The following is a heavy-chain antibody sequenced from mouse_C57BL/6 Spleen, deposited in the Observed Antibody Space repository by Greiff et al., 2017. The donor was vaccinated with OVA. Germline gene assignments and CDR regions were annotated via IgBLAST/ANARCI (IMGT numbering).Heavy chain of an antibody. D-gene: IGHD1-1*01. J-gene: IGHJ4*01. Sequence: EVHLVESGGGLVKPGGSLKLSCAASGFTFSDYGMHWVRQAPEKGLEWVAYISSGSSTIYYADTVKGRFTISRDNAKNTLCLQMTSLRSEDTAMYYCAKVPLYYGSSDYAMDYWGQGTSVTVSS. CDR2: ISSGSSTI. CDR3: AKVPLYYGSSDYAMDY. V-gene: IGHV5-17*01. CDR1: GFTFSDYG.